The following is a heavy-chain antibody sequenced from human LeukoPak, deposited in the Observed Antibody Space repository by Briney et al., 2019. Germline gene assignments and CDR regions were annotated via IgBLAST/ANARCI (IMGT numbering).Heavy chain of an antibody. CDR2: ISGSGGST. J-gene: IGHJ4*02. CDR1: GFTFSSYA. D-gene: IGHD3-22*01. Sequence: PGGSLRLSCAASGFTFSSYAMSWVRQAPGKGLEWVSAISGSGGSTYYADSVKGRFTISRDNSKNTLYLQMNSLRAEDTAAYYCAKESQHYYDSSGYGYWGQGTLVTVSS. V-gene: IGHV3-23*01. CDR3: AKESQHYYDSSGYGY.